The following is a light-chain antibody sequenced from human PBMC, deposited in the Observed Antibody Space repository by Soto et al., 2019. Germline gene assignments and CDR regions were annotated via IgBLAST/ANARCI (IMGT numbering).Light chain of an antibody. Sequence: SYELTQPPSVSVAPGXXXXXXXGGNNIGSKSVHWYQQKPGQAPVLVVYDDSDRPSGIPERFSGSNSGNTATLTISRVEAGDEADYYCQVWDSSSDHVFGTGTKLTVL. CDR1: NIGSKS. V-gene: IGLV3-21*02. CDR3: QVWDSSSDHV. J-gene: IGLJ1*01. CDR2: DDS.